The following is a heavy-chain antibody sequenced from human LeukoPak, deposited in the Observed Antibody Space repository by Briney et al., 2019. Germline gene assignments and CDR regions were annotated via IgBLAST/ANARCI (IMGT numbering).Heavy chain of an antibody. CDR3: ARGLSVVVPAANLY. CDR1: GYTFPGYY. Sequence: ASVKVSCKASGYTFPGYYMHWVRQAPGQGLEWMGWINPNSGGTNYAQKFQGRVTMTRDTSISTAYMELSRLRSDDTAVYYCARGLSVVVPAANLYWGQGTLVTVSS. J-gene: IGHJ4*02. D-gene: IGHD2-2*01. CDR2: INPNSGGT. V-gene: IGHV1-2*02.